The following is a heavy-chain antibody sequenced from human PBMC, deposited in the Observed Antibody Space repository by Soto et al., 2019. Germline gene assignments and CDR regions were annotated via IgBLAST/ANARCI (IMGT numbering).Heavy chain of an antibody. Sequence: QVQLQQWGAGLLKPSETLSLTCAVYGGSFSGYYWSWIRQPPGKGLEWIGEINHSGSTNYNPSLKSRVTISVDTSKNQFSLKLSSVTAADTAVYYCTRGAAVAQYYYYGMDVWGQGTTVTVSS. CDR1: GGSFSGYY. D-gene: IGHD6-19*01. CDR2: INHSGST. CDR3: TRGAAVAQYYYYGMDV. V-gene: IGHV4-34*01. J-gene: IGHJ6*02.